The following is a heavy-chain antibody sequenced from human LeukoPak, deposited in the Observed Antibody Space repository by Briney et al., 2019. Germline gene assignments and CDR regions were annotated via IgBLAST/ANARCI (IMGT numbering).Heavy chain of an antibody. D-gene: IGHD2-2*01. J-gene: IGHJ4*02. V-gene: IGHV3-21*01. Sequence: GGSLRLSCAASGFTFSSYSMNWVRQAPGKGLDWVSSISSSSSYIYYADSVKGRFTISRDNAKNSLYLQMNSLRAEDTAVYYCARASAADCSSTSCYVGDFDYWGQGTLVTVSS. CDR3: ARASAADCSSTSCYVGDFDY. CDR2: ISSSSSYI. CDR1: GFTFSSYS.